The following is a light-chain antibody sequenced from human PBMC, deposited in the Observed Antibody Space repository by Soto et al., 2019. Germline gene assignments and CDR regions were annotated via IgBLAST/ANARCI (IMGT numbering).Light chain of an antibody. Sequence: EIVLTQYPDTLSLSPGDRATLSCRASQSLITSSLAWYQQKPGQAPRLLIYGISSRATGIPDRFSGSGSGADFTLTISRLETEDFAVYYCQQYGNSVWTFGQGTKVEI. J-gene: IGKJ1*01. CDR3: QQYGNSVWT. CDR1: QSLITSS. V-gene: IGKV3-20*01. CDR2: GIS.